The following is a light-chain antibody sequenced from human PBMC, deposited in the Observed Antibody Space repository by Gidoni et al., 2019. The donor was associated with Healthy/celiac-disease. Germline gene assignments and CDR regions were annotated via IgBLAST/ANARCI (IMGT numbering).Light chain of an antibody. J-gene: IGKJ4*01. CDR3: RQRET. CDR2: DAS. V-gene: IGKV1-33*01. CDR1: QDISNY. Sequence: DIQMTQSPSSLSASVGDRVTITCQASQDISNYLNWYQQKPGKAPKLLIYDASNLETGVPSRCSGSGSGTDFTFTISSLQPEDIATYYCRQRETFGGGTKVEIK.